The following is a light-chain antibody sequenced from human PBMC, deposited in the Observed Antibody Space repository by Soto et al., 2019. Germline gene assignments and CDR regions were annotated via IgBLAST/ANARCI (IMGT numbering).Light chain of an antibody. J-gene: IGKJ5*01. Sequence: EIMMTQSPATLSVSPGERATLSCRASQSVSSNLAWYQQKPGQAPRLLIYGASTRATGIPARFSGSGSGTEFTLIISSRQSEDFAVYYCQQYSDWPPITFGQGTRLEIK. CDR3: QQYSDWPPIT. CDR2: GAS. CDR1: QSVSSN. V-gene: IGKV3-15*01.